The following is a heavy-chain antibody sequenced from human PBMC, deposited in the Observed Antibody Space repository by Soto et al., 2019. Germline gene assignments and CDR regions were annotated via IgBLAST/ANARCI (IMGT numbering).Heavy chain of an antibody. J-gene: IGHJ4*02. CDR3: VGESFYRLDY. D-gene: IGHD3-16*01. Sequence: EVRLVESGGGLVQPGGSLRLSCAASGFSFSDFHMNWVRQAPGKGLEWIGRSRNKSNSYTTEYAASVQGRFTISRDDSESSLVLQVNSLTTEDTAVYYCVGESFYRLDYWGQGTLVTVSS. CDR2: SRNKSNSYTT. V-gene: IGHV3-72*01. CDR1: GFSFSDFH.